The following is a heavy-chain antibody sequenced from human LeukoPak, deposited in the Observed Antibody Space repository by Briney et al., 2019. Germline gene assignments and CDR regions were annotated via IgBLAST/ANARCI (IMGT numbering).Heavy chain of an antibody. CDR1: GCSFSEHA. J-gene: IGHJ4*02. CDR3: GYYDSSGYYYGRLRY. V-gene: IGHV3-23*01. D-gene: IGHD3-22*01. Sequence: GGSLRLSCAASGCSFSEHAMTWVRQTPTKGLEWVSSLTAGGDNILYADFVKGRFTISRDNSKNTLYLQMNSLRAEDTATYFCGYYDSSGYYYGRLRYWGQGTPVTVSS. CDR2: LTAGGDNI.